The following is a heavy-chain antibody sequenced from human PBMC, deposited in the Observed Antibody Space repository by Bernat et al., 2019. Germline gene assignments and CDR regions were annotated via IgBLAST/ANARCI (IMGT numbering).Heavy chain of an antibody. CDR3: TTNSGWYNFDY. J-gene: IGHJ4*02. Sequence: EVQLVESGGGLVKPGGSLRLSCAASGFTFSSTWMNCVRQAPGKGLEWVGRIKSGAETTDYAAPVKGRFTITRDDSTNTLYLRMNSLKTEDTAVYYCTTNSGWYNFDYWGQGTLVTVSS. CDR1: GFTFSSTW. V-gene: IGHV3-15*07. D-gene: IGHD6-19*01. CDR2: IKSGAETT.